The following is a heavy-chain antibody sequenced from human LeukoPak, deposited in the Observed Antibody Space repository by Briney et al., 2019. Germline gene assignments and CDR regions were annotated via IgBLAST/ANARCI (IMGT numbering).Heavy chain of an antibody. CDR3: ARDDLGYCSSTSCYDAFDI. J-gene: IGHJ3*02. CDR2: ISSSSSYI. CDR1: GFTFSSYS. D-gene: IGHD2-2*01. V-gene: IGHV3-21*01. Sequence: KPGGSLRLSCAASGFTFSSYSMNWVRQAPGKGLEWVSSISSSSSYIYYADSVKGRFTISRDNAKNSLYLQMNSLRAEDTAVYYCARDDLGYCSSTSCYDAFDIWGQGTMVTVSS.